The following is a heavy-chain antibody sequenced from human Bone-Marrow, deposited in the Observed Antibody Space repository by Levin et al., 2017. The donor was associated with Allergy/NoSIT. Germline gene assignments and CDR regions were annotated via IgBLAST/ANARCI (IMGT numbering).Heavy chain of an antibody. J-gene: IGHJ4*02. V-gene: IGHV3-30*04. CDR1: GFILRNYA. Sequence: PGGSLRLSCAASGFILRNYAMHWVRQAPGKGLEWVVTISHDGSDIYFADSVKGRFTISRDNSKNALYLQMDSLRVEDTAAYYCARAWGMEALTSTVCYWGQGTLVTVSS. CDR2: ISHDGSDI. CDR3: ARAWGMEALTSTVCY. D-gene: IGHD2/OR15-2a*01.